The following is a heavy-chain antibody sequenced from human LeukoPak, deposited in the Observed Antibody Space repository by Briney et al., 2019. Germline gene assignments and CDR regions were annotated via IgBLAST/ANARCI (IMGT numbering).Heavy chain of an antibody. CDR1: GGSISSSSYY. CDR3: ARENYYDSSGYYRGLVRFDY. J-gene: IGHJ4*02. D-gene: IGHD3-22*01. Sequence: SETPSLTCTVSGGSISSSSYYWSWIRQPAGKGLEWIGRIYTSGSTNYNPSLKSRVTISVDTSKNQFSLKLSSVTAADTAVYYCARENYYDSSGYYRGLVRFDYWGQGTLVTVSS. CDR2: IYTSGST. V-gene: IGHV4-61*02.